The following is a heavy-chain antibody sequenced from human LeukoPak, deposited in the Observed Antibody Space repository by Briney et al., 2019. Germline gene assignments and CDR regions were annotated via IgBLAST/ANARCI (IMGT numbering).Heavy chain of an antibody. CDR1: GGSISSYY. CDR2: INTSGST. V-gene: IGHV4-4*07. Sequence: SQTLSLTCTVSGGSISSYYWSWIRQPAGKGLEWIGRINTSGSTKYNPSLKSRVTMSVDTSNNQFSLKLSSVTAADTAVYYCARSVLDETYYMDVWGKGTTVTVSS. CDR3: ARSVLDETYYMDV. D-gene: IGHD3-16*01. J-gene: IGHJ6*03.